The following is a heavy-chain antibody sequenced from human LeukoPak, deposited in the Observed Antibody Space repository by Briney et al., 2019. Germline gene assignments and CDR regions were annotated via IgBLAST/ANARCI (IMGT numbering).Heavy chain of an antibody. Sequence: ASVKVSCKASGYTFTSYDINWVRQATGQGLEWMGWMNPNSGNTGYAQKFQGRVTMTRNTSISTAYMELSRLRSDDTAVYYCARDRFDWLSKSDWGQGTLVTVSS. V-gene: IGHV1-8*01. CDR2: MNPNSGNT. CDR3: ARDRFDWLSKSD. J-gene: IGHJ4*02. D-gene: IGHD3-9*01. CDR1: GYTFTSYD.